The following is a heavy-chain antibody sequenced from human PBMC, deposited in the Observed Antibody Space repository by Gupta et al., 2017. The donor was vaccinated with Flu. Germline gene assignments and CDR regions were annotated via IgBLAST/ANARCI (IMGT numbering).Heavy chain of an antibody. CDR1: GFTFSGDS. CDR2: ISSSSNTI. J-gene: IGHJ6*02. CDR3: ARVPITGGLGGMDV. Sequence: EVQLVESGGGLVQPGGSLRLSCAASGFTFSGDSMNWVRQAPGKGLEWVSYISSSSNTIYYADSVKGRFTISRDNAKNSLYLQMNSLRDEDTAVYYCARVPITGGLGGMDVWGQGTTVTVSS. D-gene: IGHD3-16*01. V-gene: IGHV3-48*02.